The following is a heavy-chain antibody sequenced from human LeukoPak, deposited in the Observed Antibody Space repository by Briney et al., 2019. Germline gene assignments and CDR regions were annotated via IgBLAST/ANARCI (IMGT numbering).Heavy chain of an antibody. CDR1: GFTVSSHY. D-gene: IGHD3-10*01. J-gene: IGHJ4*02. CDR2: IYSGGNT. CDR3: ATSYGSGSYGH. V-gene: IGHV3-53*01. Sequence: GGSLRLSYAASGFTVSSHYMSWVRQAPGRGLEWVSVIYSGGNTYYADSVKGRFTISRDNSKNTLYLQMNSLSTEDTAVYYCATSYGSGSYGHWGQGTLVTVSS.